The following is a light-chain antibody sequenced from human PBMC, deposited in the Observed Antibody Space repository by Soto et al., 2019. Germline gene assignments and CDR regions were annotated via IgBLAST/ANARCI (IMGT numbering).Light chain of an antibody. Sequence: QSALTQPPSVSGAPGQRVTISCTGSSSNIGAGYDVHWYQQLPGTAPKPLIYGNSNRPSGVPDRFSGSKSGTSASLAITGLQDEDEADYYCQSYDSSLSGWVFGGGTQLTVL. CDR3: QSYDSSLSGWV. V-gene: IGLV1-40*01. CDR1: SSNIGAGYD. CDR2: GNS. J-gene: IGLJ3*02.